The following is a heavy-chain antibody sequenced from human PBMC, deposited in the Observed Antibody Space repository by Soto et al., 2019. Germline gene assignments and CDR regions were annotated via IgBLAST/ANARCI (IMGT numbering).Heavy chain of an antibody. Sequence: QVQLVQSGAEVKKPGSSLKVSCKVFGETLNSNPIGWVRQAPGQGLEWVGGIVPLSDRTNYAQELQGRVTATADGSTSTVYMELSNLKSDDTAVYYCSSKPGRDCHSGCGCFSVYVWGQGSLITVSS. J-gene: IGHJ4*02. D-gene: IGHD2-15*01. CDR2: IVPLSDRT. CDR3: SSKPGRDCHSGCGCFSVYV. V-gene: IGHV1-69*01. CDR1: GETLNSNP.